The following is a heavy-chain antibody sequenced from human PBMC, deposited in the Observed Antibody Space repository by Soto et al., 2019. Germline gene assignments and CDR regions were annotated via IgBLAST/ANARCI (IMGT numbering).Heavy chain of an antibody. CDR3: AANYYYVGSYRYYFHN. D-gene: IGHD3-10*01. Sequence: GGSLRLSCAASGFTFSSYSMNWVRQAPGKGLEWVSSISSSSSYIYYADSVKGRFTISRDSAKKSLYLQMNSLRAEDTAVYYCAANYYYVGSYRYYFHNWGQGTLVTVSS. CDR1: GFTFSSYS. V-gene: IGHV3-21*01. J-gene: IGHJ4*02. CDR2: ISSSSSYI.